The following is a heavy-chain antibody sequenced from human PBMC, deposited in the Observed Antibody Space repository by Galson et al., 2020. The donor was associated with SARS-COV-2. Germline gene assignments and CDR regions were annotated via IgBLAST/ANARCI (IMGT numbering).Heavy chain of an antibody. CDR2: IFHTGST. V-gene: IGHV4-4*02. CDR3: ASYGDYDFNYNAMDV. CDR1: GASITSSYW. D-gene: IGHD4-17*01. Sequence: SETLSLTCAVSGASITSSYWWSWVRQATGKGLEWIGAIFHTGSTNYNPSLMSRLTISVDKSSNHFSMRLTAVTAADTAVYFCASYGDYDFNYNAMDVWGQGTTVIVSS. J-gene: IGHJ6*02.